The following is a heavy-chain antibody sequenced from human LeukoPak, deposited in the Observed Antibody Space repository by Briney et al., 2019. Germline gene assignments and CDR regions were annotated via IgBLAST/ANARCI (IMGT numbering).Heavy chain of an antibody. CDR3: ARDVGAYGFDY. CDR1: GYTFTGYY. Sequence: GASVKVSCKASGYTFTGYYMHWVRQAPGQGLEWMGWINPNSGGTNYAQKFQGRVTMTRDTSISTAYMELSRLRSDGTAVYYCARDVGAYGFDYWGQGTLVIVSS. CDR2: INPNSGGT. D-gene: IGHD1-26*01. J-gene: IGHJ4*02. V-gene: IGHV1-2*02.